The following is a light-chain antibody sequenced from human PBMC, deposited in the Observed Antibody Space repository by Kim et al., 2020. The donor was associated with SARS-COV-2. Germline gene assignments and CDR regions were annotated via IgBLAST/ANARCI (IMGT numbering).Light chain of an antibody. V-gene: IGLV4-69*02. CDR2: VSSDGSH. CDR3: QTWATGIHV. Sequence: ASVRLTCTLSSDHSRYASAWHQQQPGKGPRYVMKVSSDGSHIRGDGIPERFSGSSSGAERYLTISSLQSEDEADYYCQTWATGIHVFGTGTKVTVL. CDR1: SDHSRYA. J-gene: IGLJ1*01.